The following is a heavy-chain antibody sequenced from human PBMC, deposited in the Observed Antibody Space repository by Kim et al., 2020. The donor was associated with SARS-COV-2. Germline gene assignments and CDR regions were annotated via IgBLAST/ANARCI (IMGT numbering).Heavy chain of an antibody. J-gene: IGHJ4*02. V-gene: IGHV3-15*01. D-gene: IGHD1-26*01. CDR3: TTVFGTYIRGFFDY. Sequence: AAPVKGRFTISRDDSKDTLFLQMTSLEPDDTAVYYCTTVFGTYIRGFFDYWGQGTLVTVSS.